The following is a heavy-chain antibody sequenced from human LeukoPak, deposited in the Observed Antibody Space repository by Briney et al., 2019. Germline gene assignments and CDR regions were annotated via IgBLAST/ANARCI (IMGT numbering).Heavy chain of an antibody. CDR3: ARILTGYDAFDY. J-gene: IGHJ4*02. Sequence: GGSLRLSCAASGFTFSNYWMSWVRQAPGKGLEWVANIKEDGSQKYYVDSVKGRFTISRDNAKNSLYLQMNSLRAEDTAVYYCARILTGYDAFDYWGQGALVTVSS. CDR1: GFTFSNYW. CDR2: IKEDGSQK. V-gene: IGHV3-7*01. D-gene: IGHD3-9*01.